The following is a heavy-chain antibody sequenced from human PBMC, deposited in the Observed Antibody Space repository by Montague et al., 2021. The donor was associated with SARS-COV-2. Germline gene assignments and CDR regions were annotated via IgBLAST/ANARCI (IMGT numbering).Heavy chain of an antibody. CDR3: ARLLRSCTNGVCRTYYYYALDV. Sequence: SETLSLTCTVSGGSISSSSYYWGWIRQPPGKGLEWIGYIYYSGSTKYNPSLESRVAVSVDRSKNQVSLKLTSVTAADTAVYYCARLLRSCTNGVCRTYYYYALDVWGQGTTVTVSS. J-gene: IGHJ6*02. V-gene: IGHV4-61*05. CDR1: GGSISSSSYY. CDR2: IYYSGST. D-gene: IGHD2-8*01.